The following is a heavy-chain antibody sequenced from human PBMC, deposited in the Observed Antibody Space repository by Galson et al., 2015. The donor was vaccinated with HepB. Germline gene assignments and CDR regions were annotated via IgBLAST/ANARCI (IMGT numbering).Heavy chain of an antibody. CDR1: GYTFTSYG. V-gene: IGHV1-18*01. CDR2: ISAYNGNT. CDR3: ARMDNWNYGRVGPTGFYAFDI. D-gene: IGHD1-7*01. Sequence: SVKVSCKASGYTFTSYGISWVRQAPGQGLEWMGWISAYNGNTNYAQKLQGRVTMTTDTSTSTAYMELRSLRSDDTAVYYCARMDNWNYGRVGPTGFYAFDIWGQGTMVTVSS. J-gene: IGHJ3*02.